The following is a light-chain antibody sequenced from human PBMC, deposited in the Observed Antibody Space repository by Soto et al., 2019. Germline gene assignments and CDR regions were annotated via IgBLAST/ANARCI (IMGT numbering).Light chain of an antibody. V-gene: IGLV2-14*03. CDR3: SSYTGSSTVA. Sequence: QSVLTQPASVSGSPGQSITISCTGTSSDVGGYNYVSWYQQHPGKAPKLMIYDVTNRPSGVSNRFSASKSGNTASLTISGLQAEDEADYYCSSYTGSSTVAFGGGTKLTVL. CDR2: DVT. CDR1: SSDVGGYNY. J-gene: IGLJ2*01.